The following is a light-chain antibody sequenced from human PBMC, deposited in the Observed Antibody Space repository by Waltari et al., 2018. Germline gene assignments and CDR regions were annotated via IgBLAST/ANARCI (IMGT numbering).Light chain of an antibody. V-gene: IGLV2-23*01. CDR2: HSS. CDR3: CSNNEGHAHV. J-gene: IGLJ1*01. Sequence: QSALTQPPSVSGTPGQSVTITCTGPLGTSNLVSWYRQLPGTAPKPILYHSSERPSGTSVRFSGSRSGNTASLTISGLQSDDEADYYCCSNNEGHAHVFGTGTRVTVL. CDR1: LGTSNL.